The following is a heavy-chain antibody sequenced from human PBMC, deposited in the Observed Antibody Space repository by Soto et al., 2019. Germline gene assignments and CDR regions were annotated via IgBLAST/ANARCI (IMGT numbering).Heavy chain of an antibody. CDR1: GYTFTSYD. CDR2: MNPNSGNT. J-gene: IGHJ6*02. V-gene: IGHV1-8*01. Sequence: QVQLVQSGAEVKKPGASVKVSCKASGYTFTSYDINWVRQATGQGLEWMGWMNPNSGNTAYAQKFQGRVTMTRNNSICPAYMELSSLRSAGTAVYCCARESLRGMDVWGQGTRVTVSS. CDR3: ARESLRGMDV.